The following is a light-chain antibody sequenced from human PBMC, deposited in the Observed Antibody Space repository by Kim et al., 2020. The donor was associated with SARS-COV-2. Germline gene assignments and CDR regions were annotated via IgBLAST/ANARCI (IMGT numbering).Light chain of an antibody. CDR2: DAS. CDR3: QQYNTNSIT. J-gene: IGKJ5*01. Sequence: AAVGDRVTITCRASQSISDWLAWYQQKPGKAPKLLIYDASNLDTGVPSRFGGSRSGTEFTLTISGLQPDDSATYYCQQYNTNSITFGQGTRLEIK. CDR1: QSISDW. V-gene: IGKV1-5*01.